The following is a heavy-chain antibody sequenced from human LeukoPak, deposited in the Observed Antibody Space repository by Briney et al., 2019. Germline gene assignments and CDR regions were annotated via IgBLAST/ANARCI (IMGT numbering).Heavy chain of an antibody. Sequence: ASVTVSCTASGYTFTSYYMHWVRQAPGQGLEWMGIINPSGGSTSYAQKFQGRVTMTRDTSTSTVYMELSSLRSEDTAVYYCAREGGSYFDYWGQGTLVTVSS. D-gene: IGHD3-16*01. CDR2: INPSGGST. J-gene: IGHJ4*02. CDR3: AREGGSYFDY. V-gene: IGHV1-46*01. CDR1: GYTFTSYY.